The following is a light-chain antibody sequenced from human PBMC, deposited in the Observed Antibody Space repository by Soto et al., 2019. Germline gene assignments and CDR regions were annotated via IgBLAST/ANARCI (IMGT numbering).Light chain of an antibody. J-gene: IGKJ5*01. CDR1: RSVSSY. V-gene: IGKV3-11*02. CDR3: QGPSIRWID. Sequence: TVWTKSRGTLSLKQGKRATLSCRATRSVSSYLAWYQQKPGHAPRLLIYDASSRPTDIPARFSGTGSVRDFTLTIGSLVSEDVALYDVQGPSIRWIDLGHGTRLEI. CDR2: DAS.